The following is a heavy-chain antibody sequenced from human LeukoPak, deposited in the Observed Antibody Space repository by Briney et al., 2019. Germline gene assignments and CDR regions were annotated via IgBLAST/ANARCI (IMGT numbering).Heavy chain of an antibody. Sequence: SQTLSLICAISGGSVSSNSAAWNWIRQSPLRGLEWLGRTYYRSKWYNDYAVSVKGRVTINPDTSKNQFSLQLNSVTPEDTAVYYCAREATGWRPLDFWGQGTLVTVSS. J-gene: IGHJ4*02. D-gene: IGHD6-19*01. CDR3: AREATGWRPLDF. V-gene: IGHV6-1*01. CDR1: GGSVSSNSAA. CDR2: TYYRSKWYN.